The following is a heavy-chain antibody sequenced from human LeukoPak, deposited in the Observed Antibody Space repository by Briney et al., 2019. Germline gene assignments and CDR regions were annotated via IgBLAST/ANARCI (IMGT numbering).Heavy chain of an antibody. CDR2: IYYSGST. CDR1: GGSISSYY. D-gene: IGHD5-18*01. Sequence: SETLSLTCTVSGGSISSYYWGWIRQPPGKGLEWIGYIYYSGSTNYNPSLKSRVTISVDTSKNQFSLKLSSVTAADTAVYYCARAGYSYGLNYYYYMDVWGKGTTVTVSS. J-gene: IGHJ6*03. V-gene: IGHV4-59*01. CDR3: ARAGYSYGLNYYYYMDV.